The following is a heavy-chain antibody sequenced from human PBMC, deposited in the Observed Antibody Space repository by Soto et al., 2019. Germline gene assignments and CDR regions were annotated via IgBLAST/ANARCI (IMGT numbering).Heavy chain of an antibody. V-gene: IGHV4-59*01. CDR2: IYYSGGT. CDR1: GGSLSSYY. CDR3: ARGVLVEGTSSPDMFDY. Sequence: SSDTLSLTFVVSGGSLSSYYWSWIRQPPGKGLEWIGYIYYSGGTNYNPSLKSRVTISVDTSKNQFSLKLSSVTAADAAVYYCARGVLVEGTSSPDMFDYWGQGTQVT. D-gene: IGHD6-6*01. J-gene: IGHJ4*02.